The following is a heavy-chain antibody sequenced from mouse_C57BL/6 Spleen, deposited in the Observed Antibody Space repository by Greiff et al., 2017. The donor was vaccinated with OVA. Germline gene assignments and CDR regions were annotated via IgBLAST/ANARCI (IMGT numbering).Heavy chain of an antibody. CDR1: GYTFTSYW. V-gene: IGHV1-55*01. D-gene: IGHD1-1*01. J-gene: IGHJ1*03. Sequence: VQLQQPGAELVKPGASVKMSCKASGYTFTSYWITWVKQRPGQGLEWIGDIYPGSGSTNYNEKFKSKATLTVDTSSSTAYMQLSSLTSEDSAVYYCARRNDGSSWYFDVWGTGTTVTVSS. CDR2: IYPGSGST. CDR3: ARRNDGSSWYFDV.